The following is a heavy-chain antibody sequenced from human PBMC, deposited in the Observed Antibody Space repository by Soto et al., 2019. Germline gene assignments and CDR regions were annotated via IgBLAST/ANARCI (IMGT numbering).Heavy chain of an antibody. J-gene: IGHJ6*04. CDR3: AKAPRFLEWLGMDV. Sequence: GGSLRLSCAASGFTFSSYAMSWVRQAPGKGLEWVSAISGSGGSTYYADSVKGRFTISRDNSKNTLYLQMNSLRAEDTAVYYCAKAPRFLEWLGMDVWGKGTTVTVSS. CDR1: GFTFSSYA. CDR2: ISGSGGST. V-gene: IGHV3-23*01. D-gene: IGHD3-3*01.